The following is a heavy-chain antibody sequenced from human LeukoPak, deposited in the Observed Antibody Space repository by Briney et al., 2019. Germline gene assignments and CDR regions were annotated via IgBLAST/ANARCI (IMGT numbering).Heavy chain of an antibody. V-gene: IGHV3-23*01. CDR1: GFTFSSYA. J-gene: IGHJ4*02. CDR3: AKERIVEYSSSSGIFDY. Sequence: GGSLRLSCAASGFTFSSYAMSWVRQAPGKGLEWVSAISGSGGSTYYADSVKGRFTISRDNSKNTLYLQTNSLRAEDTAVYYCAKERIVEYSSSSGIFDYWGQGTLVTVSS. CDR2: ISGSGGST. D-gene: IGHD6-6*01.